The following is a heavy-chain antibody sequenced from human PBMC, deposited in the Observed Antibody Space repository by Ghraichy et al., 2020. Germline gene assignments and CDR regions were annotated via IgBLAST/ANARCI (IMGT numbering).Heavy chain of an antibody. CDR1: GGSISRYY. CDR2: IYSSGST. D-gene: IGHD1-26*01. CDR3: ARNSGNYLDY. V-gene: IGHV4-59*01. J-gene: IGHJ4*01. Sequence: SETLSLTCTVSGGSISRYYWSWIRQPPGKGLEWIGYIYSSGSTDYNPSLRSRVTISVDTSKNQFSLRLSSVTAADTAVYYCARNSGNYLDYWGHGTLVTASS.